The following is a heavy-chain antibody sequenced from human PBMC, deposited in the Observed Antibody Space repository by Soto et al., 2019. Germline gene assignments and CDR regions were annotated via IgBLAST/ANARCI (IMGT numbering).Heavy chain of an antibody. Sequence: QLQLLESGPGLVKPSETLSLTCTVSGGSIRISTYYWGWIRQPPGKGLEWIGSIYYNGRTYYNRSLKSRGTISLDTSKNQLSLTLSSVTAADTAVYYCARVPQRDYGYPDYWGQGTLDTVSS. CDR3: ARVPQRDYGYPDY. V-gene: IGHV4-39*01. CDR1: GGSIRISTYY. J-gene: IGHJ4*02. D-gene: IGHD5-12*01. CDR2: IYYNGRT.